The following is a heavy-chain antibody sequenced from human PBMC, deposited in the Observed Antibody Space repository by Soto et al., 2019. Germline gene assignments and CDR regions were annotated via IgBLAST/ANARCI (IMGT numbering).Heavy chain of an antibody. J-gene: IGHJ4*02. Sequence: PSETLSLTCTVSGGSISGYYWSWIRQPAGKGLEWIGRMYNSERTNYNPSLESRVSVSVDTSKSQFSLKLSAVTAADTAVYYCATSQKGYNWNYFDHWGQGALVTVSS. D-gene: IGHD1-20*01. CDR2: MYNSERT. CDR3: ATSQKGYNWNYFDH. V-gene: IGHV4-4*07. CDR1: GGSISGYY.